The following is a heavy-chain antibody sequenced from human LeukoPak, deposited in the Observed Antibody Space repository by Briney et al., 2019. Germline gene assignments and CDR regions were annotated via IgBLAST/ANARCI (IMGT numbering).Heavy chain of an antibody. CDR3: ARHSGSYYSSALRYLDAFDI. CDR1: GGSITNYY. CDR2: IYNTGNT. J-gene: IGHJ3*02. D-gene: IGHD1-26*01. Sequence: SETLSLTCTVSGGSITNYYCNWIRQPPGKGLEWIGYIYNTGNTKYNPSLKTRVTISGDTSKKQFSLNLSSVTAADTAVYYCARHSGSYYSSALRYLDAFDIWGQGTMVTVSS. V-gene: IGHV4-59*08.